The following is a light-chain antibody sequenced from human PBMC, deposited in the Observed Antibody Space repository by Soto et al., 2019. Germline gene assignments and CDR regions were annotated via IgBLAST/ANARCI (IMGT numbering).Light chain of an antibody. J-gene: IGKJ1*01. CDR3: QQYNKWWT. CDR1: QSVSSN. V-gene: IGKV3-15*01. Sequence: EIVMTQSPATLSVSPGERARVSCRASQSVSSNLAWYPQKPGQAPSLLIYGASTRATGIPGRISGGGSGTEFTLTITSLQSEDFAVYYCQQYNKWWTFGQGTKVDTK. CDR2: GAS.